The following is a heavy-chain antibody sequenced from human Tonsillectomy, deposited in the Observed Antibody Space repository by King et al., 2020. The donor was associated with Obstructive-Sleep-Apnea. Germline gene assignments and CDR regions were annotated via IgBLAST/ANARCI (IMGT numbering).Heavy chain of an antibody. V-gene: IGHV4-39*07. D-gene: IGHD6-6*01. CDR2: VYYSGST. CDR3: ATIAARPYGLDV. CDR1: GCAISSSSYY. J-gene: IGHJ6*02. Sequence: QLQESGPGLVKPSETLSLTCTVSGCAISSSSYYWGWSRQPPGKGREWIGRVYYSGSTSYNPSLNGRVTISVDTSKNQFSLRLSSVTAADTAVYYCATIAARPYGLDVWGQGTTVTVSS.